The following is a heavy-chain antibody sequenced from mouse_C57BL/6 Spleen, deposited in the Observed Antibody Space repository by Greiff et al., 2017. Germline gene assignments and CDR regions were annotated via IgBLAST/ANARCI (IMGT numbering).Heavy chain of an antibody. V-gene: IGHV14-3*01. CDR3: ARRYGSSYGAMDY. Sequence: VQLKQSVAELVRPGASVKLSCTASGFNIKNTYMHWVKQRPEQGLEWIGRIDPANGNPKYAPKFQGTATITADTSSNTAYLQLSSLTSEDTAIDYCARRYGSSYGAMDYWGQGTSVTVSS. D-gene: IGHD1-1*01. CDR1: GFNIKNTY. CDR2: IDPANGNP. J-gene: IGHJ4*01.